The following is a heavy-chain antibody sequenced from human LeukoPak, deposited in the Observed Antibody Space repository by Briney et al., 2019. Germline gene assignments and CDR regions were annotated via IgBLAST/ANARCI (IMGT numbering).Heavy chain of an antibody. D-gene: IGHD6-19*01. CDR3: AKGGLQWLVRGTMDV. V-gene: IGHV3-43D*03. Sequence: PGGSLRLSCAASGFTFDDYAMHWVRQAPGKGLEWVSLISWDGGSTYYADSVKGRFTISRDNSKNSLYLQMNSLRAEDTALYYCAKGGLQWLVRGTMDVWGKGTTVTVSS. CDR1: GFTFDDYA. J-gene: IGHJ6*04. CDR2: ISWDGGST.